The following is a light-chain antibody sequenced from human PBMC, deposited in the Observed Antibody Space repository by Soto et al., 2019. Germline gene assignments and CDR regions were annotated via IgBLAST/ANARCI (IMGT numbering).Light chain of an antibody. V-gene: IGKV1-33*01. CDR1: HDISNY. Sequence: DIQMTQSPSSMSASVGDRVTIICKASHDISNYLNWYQQKPGRAPKLLIYDASNLETGVPSRISGSRSGTDFTFTISSLQPEDIATYYCQQYDNLPTWTFGQGTKVDIK. CDR2: DAS. J-gene: IGKJ1*01. CDR3: QQYDNLPTWT.